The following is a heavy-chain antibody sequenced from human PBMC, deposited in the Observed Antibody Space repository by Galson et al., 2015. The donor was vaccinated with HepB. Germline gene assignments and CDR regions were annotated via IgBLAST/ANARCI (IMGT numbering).Heavy chain of an antibody. V-gene: IGHV4-59*01. CDR3: ARVRDFGYFDL. CDR2: IYYTGNT. Sequence: IRQPPGKGLEWIGYIYYTGNTNYNPSLKSRVTISVGTSKNHFSLKLSSVTAADTAVYYCARVRDFGYFDLWGRGTLVTVSS. J-gene: IGHJ2*01. D-gene: IGHD3-3*01.